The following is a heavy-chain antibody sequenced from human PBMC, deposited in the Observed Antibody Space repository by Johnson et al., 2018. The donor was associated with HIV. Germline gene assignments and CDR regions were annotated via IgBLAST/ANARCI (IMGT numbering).Heavy chain of an antibody. Sequence: VQVLESGGGVVQPGRSLRLSCAASGFTFSSYAMHWVRQAPGKGLEWVAVISYDGSNKYYADSVKGRFTISRDNSKNTLYLQMNSLRAEDTAVYYCARIRVAVITEVGAFDIWGQGTMVTVSS. CDR2: ISYDGSNK. J-gene: IGHJ3*02. D-gene: IGHD3-22*01. V-gene: IGHV3-30-3*01. CDR1: GFTFSSYA. CDR3: ARIRVAVITEVGAFDI.